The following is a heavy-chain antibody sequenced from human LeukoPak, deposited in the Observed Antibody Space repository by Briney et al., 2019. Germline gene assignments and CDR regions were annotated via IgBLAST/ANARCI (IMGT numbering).Heavy chain of an antibody. Sequence: ASVKVSCKASGYTFTSYGISWVRQAPGQGLEWMRWISAYNGNTNYAQKLQGRVTMTTDTSTSTAYMELRSLRSDDTAVYYCALRRDGYKLFDYWGQGTLVTVSS. CDR3: ALRRDGYKLFDY. CDR2: ISAYNGNT. V-gene: IGHV1-18*01. D-gene: IGHD5-12*01. J-gene: IGHJ4*02. CDR1: GYTFTSYG.